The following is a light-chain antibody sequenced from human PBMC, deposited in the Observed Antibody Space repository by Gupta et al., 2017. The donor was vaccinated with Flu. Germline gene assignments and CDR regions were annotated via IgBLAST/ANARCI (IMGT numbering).Light chain of an antibody. CDR1: QSVGSY. J-gene: IGKJ1*01. CDR3: QQRRSGHHFTWT. V-gene: IGKV3D-11*02. Sequence: LTQSPDTLSLSPGERATLSCRVSQSVGSYLLWFHHKPGQPPRLLIYDVSRGAAGGTARCRGSGVGMDGTVSISNLEHEDCGIYYCQQRRSGHHFTWTFGQGTKVEVK. CDR2: DVS.